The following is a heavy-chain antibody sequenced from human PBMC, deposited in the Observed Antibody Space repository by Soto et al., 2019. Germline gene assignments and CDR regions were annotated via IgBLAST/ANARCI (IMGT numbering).Heavy chain of an antibody. V-gene: IGHV1-2*02. CDR3: ARHRFTTGSDYFDY. J-gene: IGHJ4*02. D-gene: IGHD1-1*01. CDR2: INPRNGDA. CDR1: GYTFTDYN. Sequence: ASVKVSCKASGYTFTDYNLHWVRQAPGQGLEWMGSINPRNGDAVSAQKFQARVTMTRDASITTAYMELIRLTSPDTAVYYCARHRFTTGSDYFDYWGQGTLVTVSS.